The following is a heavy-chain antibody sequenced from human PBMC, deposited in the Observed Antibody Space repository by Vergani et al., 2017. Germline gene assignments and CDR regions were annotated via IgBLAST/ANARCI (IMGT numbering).Heavy chain of an antibody. CDR2: IWYDGSNK. CDR3: ARDGEGDHYYYYMDV. CDR1: GFTFSSYG. Sequence: QVQLVESGGGVVQPGRSLRLSCAASGFTFSSYGMHWVRQAPGKGLEWVAVIWYDGSNKYYADSVKGRFTISRDNSKNTLYLQMNSLRAEDTAVYYCARDGEGDHYYYYMDVWGKGTTVTVSS. D-gene: IGHD3-16*01. J-gene: IGHJ6*03. V-gene: IGHV3-33*01.